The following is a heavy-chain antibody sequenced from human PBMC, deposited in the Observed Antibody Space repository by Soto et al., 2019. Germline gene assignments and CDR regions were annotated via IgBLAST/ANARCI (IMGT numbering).Heavy chain of an antibody. CDR1: GFTFSSYA. CDR3: AVNLDLSPYYYYGMDV. Sequence: PGGSLRLSCAASGFTFSSYAMHWVRQAPGKGLEWVAVISYDGSNKYYADSVKGRFTISRDNSKNTLYLQMNSLRAEDTAVYYSAVNLDLSPYYYYGMDVWGQGTTVTVSS. CDR2: ISYDGSNK. V-gene: IGHV3-30-3*01. J-gene: IGHJ6*02.